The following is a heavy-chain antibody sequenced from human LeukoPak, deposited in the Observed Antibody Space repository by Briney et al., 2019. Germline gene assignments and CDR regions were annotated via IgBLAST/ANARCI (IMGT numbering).Heavy chain of an antibody. V-gene: IGHV3-21*01. Sequence: PGGSLRLSCAASGFTFSSYSMNWVRQAPGKGLEWVSSISSSSSYIYYADSVKGRFTISRDNAKNSLYLQMNSLRAEDTAVYYCARVDSSGKRGKYFDYWGQGTLVTVSS. D-gene: IGHD6-19*01. CDR1: GFTFSSYS. CDR2: ISSSSSYI. J-gene: IGHJ4*02. CDR3: ARVDSSGKRGKYFDY.